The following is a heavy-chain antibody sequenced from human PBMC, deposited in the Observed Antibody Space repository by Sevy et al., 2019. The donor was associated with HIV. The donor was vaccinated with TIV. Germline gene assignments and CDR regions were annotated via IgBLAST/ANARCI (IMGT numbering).Heavy chain of an antibody. CDR3: ARDCSSASCLWGMDV. CDR1: GFSFSNYW. Sequence: GESLKISCAASGFSFSNYWMSWVRQAPGKGLEWVANIKLDGSEKYYVASVKGRFTISRDNAKTSLFLQMNSLRGEDTAVYYCARDCSSASCLWGMDVWGQGTTVTVSS. J-gene: IGHJ6*02. CDR2: IKLDGSEK. V-gene: IGHV3-7*03. D-gene: IGHD2-2*01.